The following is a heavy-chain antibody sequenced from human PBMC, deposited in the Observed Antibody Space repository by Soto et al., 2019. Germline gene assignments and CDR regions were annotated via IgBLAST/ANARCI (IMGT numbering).Heavy chain of an antibody. Sequence: ASETLSLTCTVSGGSISSGGYYWSWIRQHPGKGLEWIGYIYYSGSTYYNPSLKSRVTISVDTSKNQFSLKLSSVTAADTAVYYCARDGVRARGDYYYGMDVWGQGTTVTVSS. J-gene: IGHJ6*02. V-gene: IGHV4-31*03. CDR1: GGSISSGGYY. D-gene: IGHD3-10*02. CDR3: ARDGVRARGDYYYGMDV. CDR2: IYYSGST.